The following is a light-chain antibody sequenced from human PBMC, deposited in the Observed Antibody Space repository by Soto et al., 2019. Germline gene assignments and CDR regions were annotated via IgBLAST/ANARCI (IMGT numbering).Light chain of an antibody. J-gene: IGKJ2*01. CDR2: DAS. V-gene: IGKV1-5*01. Sequence: GDRVTITCRASQTTNTWLAWYQQKPGTAPNLLIYDASSLEGGVPSRFSASGSGTEFTLTISSLQPDDLATYYCQQYISYPYTFGQGTK. CDR3: QQYISYPYT. CDR1: QTTNTW.